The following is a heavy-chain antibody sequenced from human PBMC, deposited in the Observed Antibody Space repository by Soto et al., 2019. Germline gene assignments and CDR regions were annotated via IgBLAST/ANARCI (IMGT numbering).Heavy chain of an antibody. CDR3: ARWISGGYSDWFAP. Sequence: QVQLVQSGAAVKKPGASVKVSCKASGYNFMRYGFTWVRQAPGQGLEWMGWINVDNGETKYPQKIQGRVTMTTDTSASTVYMELRSMTSDDTAVYYCARWISGGYSDWFAPWGHGTLVTVSS. CDR1: GYNFMRYG. CDR2: INVDNGET. J-gene: IGHJ5*02. V-gene: IGHV1-18*04. D-gene: IGHD2-15*01.